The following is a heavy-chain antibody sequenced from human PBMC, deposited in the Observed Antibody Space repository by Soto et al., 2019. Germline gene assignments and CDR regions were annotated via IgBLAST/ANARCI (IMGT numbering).Heavy chain of an antibody. Sequence: PGGSLRLSCAASSFTFSSYTMNWVRRAPGKGLEWVSSISSTSSSIYYADSVKGRFTISRDNARNSLSLQMNSLRAEDTGIYYCARLLSCSTTSCYTGDYWGQGTLVTVSS. CDR2: ISSTSSSI. J-gene: IGHJ4*02. D-gene: IGHD2-2*02. V-gene: IGHV3-21*01. CDR3: ARLLSCSTTSCYTGDY. CDR1: SFTFSSYT.